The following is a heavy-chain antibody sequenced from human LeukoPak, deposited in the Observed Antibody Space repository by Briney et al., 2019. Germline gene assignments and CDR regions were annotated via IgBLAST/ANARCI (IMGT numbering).Heavy chain of an antibody. V-gene: IGHV3-66*01. CDR1: GFTVSSNY. J-gene: IGHJ3*02. CDR3: ARIAYNYGWGAFDI. CDR2: ICSGGST. D-gene: IGHD3-10*01. Sequence: PGGSLRLSCAASGFTVSSNYMSWVRQAPGKGLERVSVICSGGSTYYADSVKGRFTISRDNSKNTLYLQMNSLRAEDTAVYYCARIAYNYGWGAFDIWGQGTMVTVSS.